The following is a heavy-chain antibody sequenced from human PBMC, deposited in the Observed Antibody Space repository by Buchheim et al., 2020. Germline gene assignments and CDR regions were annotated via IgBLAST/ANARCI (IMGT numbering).Heavy chain of an antibody. CDR2: IKEDGSER. V-gene: IGHV3-7*01. CDR1: GFTFSTQW. Sequence: EVQLVESGGDLVQPGGSLRLSCAASGFTFSTQWMSWVRQAPGKGLEWVANIKEDGSERNYVDSVKGRFTISRDNAKHSLYLQMNILRAEDTAVYYCAFGGTGVFEFWGQGTL. CDR3: AFGGTGVFEF. J-gene: IGHJ4*02. D-gene: IGHD3-16*01.